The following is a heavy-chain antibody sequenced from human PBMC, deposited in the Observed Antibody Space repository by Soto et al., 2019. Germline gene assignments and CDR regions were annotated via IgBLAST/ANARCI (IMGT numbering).Heavy chain of an antibody. V-gene: IGHV4-39*01. D-gene: IGHD6-19*01. CDR1: GGSISSSSYY. J-gene: IGHJ4*02. Sequence: PSETLSLTCTVSGGSISSSSYYWGWIRQPPGKGLEWIGSIYYSGSTYYNPSLKSRVTISVDTSKNQFSLKLSSVTAADTAVYYCARRPKSSGAFGFDYWGQGTLVTVSS. CDR2: IYYSGST. CDR3: ARRPKSSGAFGFDY.